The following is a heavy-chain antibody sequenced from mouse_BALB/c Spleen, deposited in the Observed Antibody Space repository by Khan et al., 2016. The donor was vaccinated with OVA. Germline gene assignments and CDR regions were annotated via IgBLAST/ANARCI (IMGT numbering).Heavy chain of an antibody. V-gene: IGHV3-2*02. CDR2: ISYSGRT. CDR3: ARTARIKY. D-gene: IGHD1-2*01. J-gene: IGHJ2*01. CDR1: GYSITSGYG. Sequence: QLEESGPGLVKPSQSLSLTCTVTGYSITSGYGWNWIRQFPGNKLEWMGNISYSGRTNYNPPIKSRISITRDSSNNQFFLQLNSVTTEDTATYYCARTARIKYWGQGTTLTVSS.